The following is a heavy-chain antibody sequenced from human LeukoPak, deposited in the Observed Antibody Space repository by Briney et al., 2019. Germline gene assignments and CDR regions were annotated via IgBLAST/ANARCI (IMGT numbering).Heavy chain of an antibody. D-gene: IGHD2-8*02. V-gene: IGHV5-51*01. CDR1: GYSFTSYW. J-gene: IGHJ4*02. CDR3: ARHFTPRTRGPLGY. Sequence: GESLKISCKGSGYSFTSYWIGWVRQMPGKGLEWMGIIYPDDSDARYSPSFQGQVTMSADKSISTAYLEWSSLKASDTAIYYCARHFTPRTRGPLGYWGQGTLVTVSS. CDR2: IYPDDSDA.